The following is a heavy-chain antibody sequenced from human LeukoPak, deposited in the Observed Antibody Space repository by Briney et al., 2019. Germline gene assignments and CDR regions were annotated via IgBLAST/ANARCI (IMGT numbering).Heavy chain of an antibody. Sequence: PSETLSLTCAVYGGSFSGYYWSWIRQPPGKGLEWIGEVNHGGSTNYNPSLKSRDTISIDTSKNQFSLKLSSVTAADTAVYYCARDYVGVAGTFDYWGQGTLVTVSS. V-gene: IGHV4-34*01. J-gene: IGHJ4*02. CDR2: VNHGGST. CDR3: ARDYVGVAGTFDY. D-gene: IGHD6-19*01. CDR1: GGSFSGYY.